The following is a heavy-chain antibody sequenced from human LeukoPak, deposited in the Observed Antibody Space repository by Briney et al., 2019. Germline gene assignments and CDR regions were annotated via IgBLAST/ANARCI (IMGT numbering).Heavy chain of an antibody. Sequence: SETLSLTCTVSGGSISSSSHYWGWIRQPPGKGLEWIGSIYYSGSTYYNPSLKSRVTISVDTSKNQFSLKLSSVTAADTAVYYCARRVVVTAANLDAFDVWGQGTMVTVSS. V-gene: IGHV4-39*01. J-gene: IGHJ3*01. CDR3: ARRVVVTAANLDAFDV. CDR2: IYYSGST. CDR1: GGSISSSSHY. D-gene: IGHD2-21*02.